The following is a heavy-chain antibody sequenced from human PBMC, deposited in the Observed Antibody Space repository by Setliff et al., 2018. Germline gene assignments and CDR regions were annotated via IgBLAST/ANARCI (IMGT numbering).Heavy chain of an antibody. V-gene: IGHV3-7*01. CDR2: INPHGSEK. Sequence: PGGSLRLSCAASGFTFGSYALHWVRQAPGKGLEWLASINPHGSEKYYADSVKGRFTISRDNAKNSLYLQMNSLRAEDTAVYYCARYSSGWFFDYWGQGTPVTVSS. CDR3: ARYSSGWFFDY. CDR1: GFTFGSYA. J-gene: IGHJ4*02. D-gene: IGHD6-19*01.